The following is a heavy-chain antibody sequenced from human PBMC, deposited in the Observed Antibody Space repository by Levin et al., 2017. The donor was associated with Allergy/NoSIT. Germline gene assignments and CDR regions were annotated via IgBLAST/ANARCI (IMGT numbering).Heavy chain of an antibody. CDR1: GFTFSSYA. CDR3: AKDLLSYEPQDYDSSDLFDY. J-gene: IGHJ4*02. Sequence: PGGSLRLSCAASGFTFSSYAMSWVRQAPGKGLEWVSAISGSGGSTYYADSVKGRFTISRDNSKNTLYLQMNSLRAEDTAVYYCAKDLLSYEPQDYDSSDLFDYWGQGTLVTVSS. D-gene: IGHD3-22*01. V-gene: IGHV3-23*01. CDR2: ISGSGGST.